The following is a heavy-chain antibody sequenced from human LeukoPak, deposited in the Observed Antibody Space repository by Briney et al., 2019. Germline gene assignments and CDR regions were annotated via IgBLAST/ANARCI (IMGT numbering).Heavy chain of an antibody. CDR3: ASEYCSSTSCYADY. D-gene: IGHD2-2*01. Sequence: SQTLSLTCTVSGGSISSSDYYWSWIRQPPGKGLEWIGYIYHSESTYYNPSLKSRVAISVDRSKNQFSLKLSSVTAADTAVYYCASEYCSSTSCYADYWGQGTLVTVSS. CDR1: GGSISSSDYY. J-gene: IGHJ4*02. CDR2: IYHSEST. V-gene: IGHV4-30-2*01.